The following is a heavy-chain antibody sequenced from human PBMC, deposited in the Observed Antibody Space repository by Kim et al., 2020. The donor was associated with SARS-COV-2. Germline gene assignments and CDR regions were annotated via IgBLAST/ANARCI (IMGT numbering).Heavy chain of an antibody. D-gene: IGHD6-19*01. CDR2: IYYSGST. Sequence: SETLSLTCTVSGGSISSGGYYWSWIRQHPGKGLEWIGYIYYSGSTYYNPSLKSRVTISVDTSKNQFSLKLSSVTAADTAVYYCASRGIAVAGVDYWGQGTLVTVSS. CDR3: ASRGIAVAGVDY. CDR1: GGSISSGGYY. J-gene: IGHJ4*02. V-gene: IGHV4-31*03.